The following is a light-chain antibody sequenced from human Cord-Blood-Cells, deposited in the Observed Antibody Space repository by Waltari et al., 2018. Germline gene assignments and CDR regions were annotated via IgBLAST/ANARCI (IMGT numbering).Light chain of an antibody. V-gene: IGLV2-18*02. CDR2: GVI. CDR1: SSDVGSYNR. Sequence: QSALTQPPSVSGSPGQSVTISCTGTSSDVGSYNRVSWYQQPPGTAPKRMIYGVINRPSGVPDRFSGSKSGNTASLTISGLQAEDEADYYCSSYTSSSTWVFGGGTKLTVL. CDR3: SSYTSSSTWV. J-gene: IGLJ3*02.